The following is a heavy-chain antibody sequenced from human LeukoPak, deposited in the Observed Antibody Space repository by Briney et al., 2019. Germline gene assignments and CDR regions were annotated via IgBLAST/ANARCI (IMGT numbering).Heavy chain of an antibody. CDR3: ARGSMVAQINFDL. J-gene: IGHJ4*02. CDR1: GYTFTSFD. Sequence: ASVKVSCKASGYTFTSFDINWVRQAAGHGLEWMGWMNPNSGKTDYAQKFQGRVTMTRHTSINSAYLELSSLTSDDTAVYYCARGSMVAQINFDLWGQGTLVTVSS. D-gene: IGHD2-15*01. V-gene: IGHV1-8*01. CDR2: MNPNSGKT.